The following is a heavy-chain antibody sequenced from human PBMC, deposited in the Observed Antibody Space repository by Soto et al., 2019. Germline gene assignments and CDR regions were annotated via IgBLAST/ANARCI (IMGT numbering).Heavy chain of an antibody. Sequence: QITLNESGPTVVRPTETLTLTCRFSGFSLTTSGVGVGWIRQSPGKAPELLSLIYWDDDKRYSASLKSRLTITKDTSKNQVVLTVSDLDPTDTATYSCAHRVLRTVFGLVTTTAIYFDFWGQGTPVAVSS. V-gene: IGHV2-5*02. J-gene: IGHJ4*02. CDR1: GFSLTTSGVG. CDR2: IYWDDDK. CDR3: AHRVLRTVFGLVTTTAIYFDF. D-gene: IGHD3-3*01.